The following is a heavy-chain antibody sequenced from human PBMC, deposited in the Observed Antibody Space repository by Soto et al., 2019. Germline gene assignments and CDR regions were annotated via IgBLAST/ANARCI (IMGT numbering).Heavy chain of an antibody. Sequence: ASVTVSCTASGYTFTSTWMHWVRQAPGQGLEWMGIINPYGGAATYAEKFQGRVTMTRDTSTATDYMELSSLRSEDTAMYYCARDRSHGSAYWWLDYWGQGTQVTVSS. V-gene: IGHV1-46*01. J-gene: IGHJ4*02. D-gene: IGHD3-22*01. CDR3: ARDRSHGSAYWWLDY. CDR2: INPYGGAA. CDR1: GYTFTSTW.